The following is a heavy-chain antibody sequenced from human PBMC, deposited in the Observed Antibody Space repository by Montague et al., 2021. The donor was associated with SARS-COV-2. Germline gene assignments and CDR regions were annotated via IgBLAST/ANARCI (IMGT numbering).Heavy chain of an antibody. V-gene: IGHV4-59*01. CDR2: MSYGEST. CDR1: GGSISSYY. J-gene: IGHJ5*02. Sequence: SQTLSLTCTVSGGSISSYYWSWIRQPPGKGLEWIGYMSYGESTNYNPSLKSRVTISVDTSKNQPSLKVNSVTAADTAVYYCARRDGYCSSTRCPHWFDPWGQGTLVTVSS. CDR3: ARRDGYCSSTRCPHWFDP. D-gene: IGHD2-2*01.